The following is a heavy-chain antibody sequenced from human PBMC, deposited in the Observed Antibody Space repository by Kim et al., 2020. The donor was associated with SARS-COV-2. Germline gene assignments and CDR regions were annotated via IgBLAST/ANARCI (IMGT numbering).Heavy chain of an antibody. J-gene: IGHJ4*02. CDR3: AKDHGGSGTFDY. V-gene: IGHV3-23*01. Sequence: YAYAVEGRFTISRDNTKNTLYLQMHGLRAEDTAVYYCAKDHGGSGTFDYWGQGTLVTVSS. D-gene: IGHD3-10*01.